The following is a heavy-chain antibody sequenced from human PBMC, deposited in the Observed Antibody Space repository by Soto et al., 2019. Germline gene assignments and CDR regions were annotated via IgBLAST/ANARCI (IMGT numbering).Heavy chain of an antibody. V-gene: IGHV2-5*02. J-gene: IGHJ6*03. CDR3: AHRRWRTPRHYMDV. CDR1: GFSLSTSGVG. CDR2: IYWDDDK. D-gene: IGHD3-3*01. Sequence: QITLKESGPTLVKPTQTLTLTCTFSGFSLSTSGVGVGWIRQPPGKALEWLALIYWDDDKRYSPSLKSRLTITKDTSKNQVVLTMTNMDPVDTDTYYCAHRRWRTPRHYMDVWGKGTTVTVSS.